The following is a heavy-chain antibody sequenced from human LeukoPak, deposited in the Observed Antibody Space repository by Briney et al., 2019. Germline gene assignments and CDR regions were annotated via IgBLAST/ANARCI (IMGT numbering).Heavy chain of an antibody. CDR1: GYTFTGYN. CDR2: INPNTGGT. Sequence: VASVKVSCKASGYTFTGYNMHWVRQVPGQGLEWMGWINPNTGGTNSAQKFQGRVTMTRDTSITTVYMELSRLRSDDTAVYYCARGRQYSGTHYFDYWGQGTLVTVSS. V-gene: IGHV1-2*02. D-gene: IGHD1-1*01. J-gene: IGHJ4*02. CDR3: ARGRQYSGTHYFDY.